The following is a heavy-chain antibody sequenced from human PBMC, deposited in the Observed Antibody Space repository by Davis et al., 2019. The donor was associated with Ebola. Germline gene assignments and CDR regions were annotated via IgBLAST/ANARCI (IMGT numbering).Heavy chain of an antibody. V-gene: IGHV3-23*01. Sequence: PGGSLRLSCAVSGFTFSTYSMNWVRQAAGKGLEWVSGISGSGSTYYADSVKGRFTFSRDNSKNTLYLQMNSLRAADTAVYYCAKGSLYGSRSITAGVDVWGQGTTVTVSS. CDR2: ISGSGST. D-gene: IGHD4-17*01. J-gene: IGHJ6*02. CDR1: GFTFSTYS. CDR3: AKGSLYGSRSITAGVDV.